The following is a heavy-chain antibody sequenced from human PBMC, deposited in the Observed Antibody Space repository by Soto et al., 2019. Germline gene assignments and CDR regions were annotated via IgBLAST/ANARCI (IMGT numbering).Heavy chain of an antibody. D-gene: IGHD3-22*01. CDR2: IIPRFGTR. Sequence: QVQLVQSGAEVQKPGSSVSVSCKASGGPFSMYTFNWVRQAPGQGLEWLGGIIPRFGTRNYAPTLQGRVTISAVDSTNTAYLELSSLRSEDTAIYYCARGRGLYNSGRSQLDYWGQGTLVTVSS. CDR3: ARGRGLYNSGRSQLDY. J-gene: IGHJ4*02. CDR1: GGPFSMYT. V-gene: IGHV1-69*01.